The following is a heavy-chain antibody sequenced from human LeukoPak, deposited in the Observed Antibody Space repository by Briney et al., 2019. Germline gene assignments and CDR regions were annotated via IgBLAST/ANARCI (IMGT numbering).Heavy chain of an antibody. V-gene: IGHV4-34*01. CDR1: GGSFSGYY. CDR2: INDSGRI. D-gene: IGHD3-10*01. J-gene: IGHJ6*03. Sequence: KPSETLSLTCAVYGGSFSGYYWSWIRQPPGKGLEWIGEINDSGRINYNPSLKGRVTISLDTSKNQFSLKLRSVTAADTAVYYSARGLREFGYYYYHMDVWDIGTTVTVSS. CDR3: ARGLREFGYYYYHMDV.